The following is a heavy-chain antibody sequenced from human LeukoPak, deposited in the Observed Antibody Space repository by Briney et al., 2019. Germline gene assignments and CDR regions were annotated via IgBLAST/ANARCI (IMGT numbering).Heavy chain of an antibody. V-gene: IGHV7-4-1*02. D-gene: IGHD3-22*01. CDR1: GYTFTNYA. CDR3: ARWDSSGYYAADY. Sequence: ASVKVSCKASGYTFTNYAMNWVRQAPGQGLEWMGWINTNTGNPTYAQGFTGRFVFSLDTSVSTAYLQISSLKTEDTAVYYCARWDSSGYYAADYWGQGTLVTVSS. J-gene: IGHJ4*02. CDR2: INTNTGNP.